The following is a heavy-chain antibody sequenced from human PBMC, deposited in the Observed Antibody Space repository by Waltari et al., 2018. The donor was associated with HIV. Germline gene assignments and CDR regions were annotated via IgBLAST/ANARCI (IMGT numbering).Heavy chain of an antibody. CDR3: ARFDYDSKVDY. J-gene: IGHJ4*02. CDR1: GFTFSSYS. CDR2: SRVSDSYI. V-gene: IGHV3-21*01. Sequence: EVQLVESGGGLVKPGGSLRLSCAASGFTFSSYSMNWVRQAPGKGREWVSSSRVSDSYIDYADSVKGRFTISRDNAKNSLYLQMNSLRAEDTAVYYCARFDYDSKVDYWGQGTLVTVSS. D-gene: IGHD3-22*01.